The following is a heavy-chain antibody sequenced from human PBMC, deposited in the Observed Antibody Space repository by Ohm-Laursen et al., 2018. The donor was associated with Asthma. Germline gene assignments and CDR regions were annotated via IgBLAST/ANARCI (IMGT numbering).Heavy chain of an antibody. CDR1: GFTFSSFA. V-gene: IGHV3-23*01. D-gene: IGHD3-10*01. CDR3: AKDFAYGSGSAYFDY. Sequence: SLRLSCTASGFTFSSFAMSWVRQAPGKGLEWVSTISGSAGSTYYADSVKGRFTNSRDNSKNTLYLQMNSLRAEDTAVYYCAKDFAYGSGSAYFDYWGQGTLVTVSS. J-gene: IGHJ4*02. CDR2: ISGSAGST.